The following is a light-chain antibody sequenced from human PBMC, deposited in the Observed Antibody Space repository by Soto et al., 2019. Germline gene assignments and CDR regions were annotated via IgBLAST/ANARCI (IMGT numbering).Light chain of an antibody. CDR1: QSISNY. V-gene: IGKV1-17*01. CDR3: LQHNSYPLT. J-gene: IGKJ4*01. CDR2: AAS. Sequence: DIQMTQSPSSLSASVGDTVTIICRASQSISNYLNWFQQKPGKAPNLLIYAASTLQSGVPSRFSGSGSGTEFTLTISSLQPEDFATYYCLQHNSYPLTFGGGTKVDIK.